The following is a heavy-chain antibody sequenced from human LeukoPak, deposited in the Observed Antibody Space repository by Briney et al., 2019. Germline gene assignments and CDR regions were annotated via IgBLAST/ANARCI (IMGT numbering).Heavy chain of an antibody. Sequence: PSETLSLTCAVYGGSFSGYYWSWIRQPPGKGLEWIGEINHSGSTNYNPSLKSRVTISVDTSKDQFSLKLSSVTAADTAVYYCARLVGLNWFDPWGQGTLVTVSS. CDR3: ARLVGLNWFDP. V-gene: IGHV4-34*01. CDR2: INHSGST. CDR1: GGSFSGYY. D-gene: IGHD2-15*01. J-gene: IGHJ5*02.